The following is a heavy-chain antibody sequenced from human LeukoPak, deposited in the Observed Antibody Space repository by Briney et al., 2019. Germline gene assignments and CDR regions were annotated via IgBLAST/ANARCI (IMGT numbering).Heavy chain of an antibody. CDR3: ARDSVFGDSSSWYGYFQH. J-gene: IGHJ1*01. CDR1: GYTFTSYA. CDR2: IIPILGIA. Sequence: SVKVSCKASGYTFTSYAISWVRQAPGQGLEWMGRIIPILGIANYAQKFQGRVTITADKSTSTAYMELSSLRSEDTAVYYCARDSVFGDSSSWYGYFQHWGQGTLVTVSS. D-gene: IGHD6-13*01. V-gene: IGHV1-69*04.